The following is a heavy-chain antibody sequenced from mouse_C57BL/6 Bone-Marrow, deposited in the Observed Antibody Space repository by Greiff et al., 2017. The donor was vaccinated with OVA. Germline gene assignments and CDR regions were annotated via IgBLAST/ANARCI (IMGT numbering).Heavy chain of an antibody. V-gene: IGHV7-3*01. Sequence: EVKLMESGGGLVQPGDSLSLSCAASGFTFTNYYMSWVRQPPGKALEWLAFIRKKPNGSTTEYSASVKGRFTISRDNSQSILYLQMNALRAEDSATYYCARYKGRVAVDYFDYWGQGTALTVSS. CDR3: ARYKGRVAVDYFDY. CDR2: IRKKPNGSTT. J-gene: IGHJ2*01. D-gene: IGHD1-1*01. CDR1: GFTFTNYY.